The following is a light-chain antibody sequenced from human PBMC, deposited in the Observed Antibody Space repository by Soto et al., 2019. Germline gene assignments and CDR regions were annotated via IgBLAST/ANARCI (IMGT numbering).Light chain of an antibody. CDR3: QQSYSTPAMT. J-gene: IGKJ5*01. V-gene: IGKV1-39*01. Sequence: DIQMTQSPSSRPPSLEDKVTITARASQTMVKYLNWYQQKPGKAPKPLIYTASSLQSGVPSRFSGSGSGTDFTLTINNLQPEDFASYYCQQSYSTPAMTFGQGTRLEIK. CDR2: TAS. CDR1: QTMVKY.